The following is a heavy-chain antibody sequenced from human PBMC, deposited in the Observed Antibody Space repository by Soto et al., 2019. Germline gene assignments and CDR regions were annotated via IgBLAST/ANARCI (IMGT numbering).Heavy chain of an antibody. J-gene: IGHJ5*02. Sequence: TSETLSLTCTVSGVSISSSSYYWGWIRQPPGKGLEWIGSIYYSGSTYYNPSLKSRVTISVDTSKNQYSLKLSSVTAADTAVYYCARVLSVPSCYGFGWFVPCGQGTLVTVSS. D-gene: IGHD5-12*01. V-gene: IGHV4-39*01. CDR1: GVSISSSSYY. CDR3: ARVLSVPSCYGFGWFVP. CDR2: IYYSGST.